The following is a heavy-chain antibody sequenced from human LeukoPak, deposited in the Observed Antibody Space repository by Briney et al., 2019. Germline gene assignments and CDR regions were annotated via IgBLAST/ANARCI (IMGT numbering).Heavy chain of an antibody. CDR1: GFTVTTNY. J-gene: IGHJ6*02. D-gene: IGHD6-13*01. CDR2: IYTGGST. V-gene: IGHV3-53*01. CDR3: TRDSSLSSFYSSNWSRGGGMDV. Sequence: GGSLRLSCAASGFTVTTNYMTWVRQAPGKGLEWVSVIYTGGSTYYADSVKGRFTISRDNSKNTLYLQMNSLRAEDTAVYYCTRDSSLSSFYSSNWSRGGGMDVWGQGTTVTVSS.